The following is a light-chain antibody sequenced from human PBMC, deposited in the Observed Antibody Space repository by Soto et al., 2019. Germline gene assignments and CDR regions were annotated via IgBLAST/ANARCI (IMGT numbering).Light chain of an antibody. J-gene: IGKJ1*01. Sequence: DIQMTQSPSSLSGSAGDRVTITCRVSQSISGYLNWYQQKPGKAPKVLMYGTSILQTGVSSRFSGSGSGTDFTLTINSLQPEDFATYYCQQSYSTPWTFGQGTKVEIK. CDR1: QSISGY. CDR2: GTS. CDR3: QQSYSTPWT. V-gene: IGKV1-39*01.